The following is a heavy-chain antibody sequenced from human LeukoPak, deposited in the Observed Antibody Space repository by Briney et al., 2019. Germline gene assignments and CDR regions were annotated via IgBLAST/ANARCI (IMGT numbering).Heavy chain of an antibody. CDR3: ATRLLVRAMAFDI. J-gene: IGHJ3*02. D-gene: IGHD2-15*01. Sequence: PGGSLRLSCAASGFTFRDYWMSWVRQAPGKGLEWVSAISGSGGSTYYADSVKGRFTISRDNSKNTLYLQMSSLRAEDTAVYYCATRLLVRAMAFDIWGQGTMVTVSS. V-gene: IGHV3-23*01. CDR1: GFTFRDYW. CDR2: ISGSGGST.